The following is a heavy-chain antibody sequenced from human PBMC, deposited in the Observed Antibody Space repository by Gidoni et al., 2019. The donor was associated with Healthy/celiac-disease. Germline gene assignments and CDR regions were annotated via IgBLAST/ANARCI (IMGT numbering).Heavy chain of an antibody. CDR2: IKSKTDGGTT. V-gene: IGHV3-15*07. Sequence: EVQLVESGGGLVKPGGSLRLSCVACGFTFSNAWMNWVRQAPGKGLEWCGRIKSKTDGGTTDYAAPVKGRFTISRDDSKNTVYLQMNSLKTEDTAVYYCTTDDGTILFYPWGQGTLVTVSS. D-gene: IGHD3-9*01. CDR1: GFTFSNAW. J-gene: IGHJ5*02. CDR3: TTDDGTILFYP.